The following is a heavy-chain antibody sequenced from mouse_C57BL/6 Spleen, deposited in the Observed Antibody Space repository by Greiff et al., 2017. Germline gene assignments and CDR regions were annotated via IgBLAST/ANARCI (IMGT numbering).Heavy chain of an antibody. CDR2: ISDGGSYT. J-gene: IGHJ3*01. CDR1: GFTFSSYA. D-gene: IGHD4-1*02. Sequence: DVMLVESGGGLVKPGGSLKLSCAASGFTFSSYAMSWVRQTPEKRLEWVATISDGGSYTYYPDNVKGRFTISRDNAKNNLYLQMSHLKSEDTAMYDCAREEDSTGTPVAYWGQGTLVTVSA. CDR3: AREEDSTGTPVAY. V-gene: IGHV5-4*01.